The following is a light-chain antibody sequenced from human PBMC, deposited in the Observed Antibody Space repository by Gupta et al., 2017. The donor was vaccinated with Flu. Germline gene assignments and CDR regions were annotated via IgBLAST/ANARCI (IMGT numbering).Light chain of an antibody. V-gene: IGLV3-21*03. Sequence: GTTTMITSCVNNIGSETVSWYHQKSCQSPVLVVCDDWVRISGIPERFSGSKSGSTATVTISRVEAGDEADYYCHVGESNNDNWVFGGGTRLTVL. CDR3: HVGESNNDNWV. J-gene: IGLJ3*02. CDR1: NIGSET. CDR2: DDW.